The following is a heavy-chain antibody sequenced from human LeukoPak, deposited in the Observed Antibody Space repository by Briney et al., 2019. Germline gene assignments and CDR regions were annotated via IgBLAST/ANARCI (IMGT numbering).Heavy chain of an antibody. CDR1: GGSISSYY. CDR3: ARSGQQLSPATWFDP. CDR2: IYYSGST. D-gene: IGHD6-13*01. V-gene: IGHV4-59*01. Sequence: KPSETLSLTCTVSGGSISSYYWSWIRQPPGKGLEWIGYIYYSGSTNYNPSLKSRVTISVDTSKNQFSLKLSSVTAADTAVSYCARSGQQLSPATWFDPWGQGTLVTVSS. J-gene: IGHJ5*02.